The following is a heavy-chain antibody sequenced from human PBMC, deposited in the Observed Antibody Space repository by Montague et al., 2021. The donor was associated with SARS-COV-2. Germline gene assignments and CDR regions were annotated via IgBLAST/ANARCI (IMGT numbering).Heavy chain of an antibody. J-gene: IGHJ4*02. V-gene: IGHV4-59*04. CDR1: GGSISSYY. CDR3: ARKTSRGLTIFGVVTASYCFDY. Sequence: SETLSLTCTVSGGSISSYYWSWIRQPPGKGLEWIGYIYYSGSTYYNPSLKSRVTISVDTSKNQFSLKLSSVTAADTAVFYCARKTSRGLTIFGVVTASYCFDYWGQGTLVTVSS. CDR2: IYYSGST. D-gene: IGHD3-3*01.